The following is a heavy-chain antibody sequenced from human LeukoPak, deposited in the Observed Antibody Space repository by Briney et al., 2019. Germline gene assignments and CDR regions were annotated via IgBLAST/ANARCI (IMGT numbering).Heavy chain of an antibody. Sequence: GRSLRLSCAASGFTFSSYGMHWVRQAPGKGLEWVAVISYDGSNKYYADSVKGRFTISRDNSKNTLYLQMNSLRAEDTAVYYCEKVFYYDSSGYSLIDYWGQGTLVTVSS. CDR1: GFTFSSYG. D-gene: IGHD3-22*01. J-gene: IGHJ4*02. CDR2: ISYDGSNK. V-gene: IGHV3-30*18. CDR3: EKVFYYDSSGYSLIDY.